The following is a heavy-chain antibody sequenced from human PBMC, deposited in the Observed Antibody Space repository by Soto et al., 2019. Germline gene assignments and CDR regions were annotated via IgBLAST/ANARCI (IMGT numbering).Heavy chain of an antibody. D-gene: IGHD3-3*02. CDR2: IYYSGST. CDR1: GGSISSGGYY. J-gene: IGHJ4*02. Sequence: PSETLSLTCTVSGGSISSGGYYWSWIRQHPGKGLEWIGYIYYSGSTYYNPSLRSRVTISVDTSKNQFSLKLSSVTAADTAVYYCARDSSTLTAFDYWGQGTLVTVSS. V-gene: IGHV4-31*03. CDR3: ARDSSTLTAFDY.